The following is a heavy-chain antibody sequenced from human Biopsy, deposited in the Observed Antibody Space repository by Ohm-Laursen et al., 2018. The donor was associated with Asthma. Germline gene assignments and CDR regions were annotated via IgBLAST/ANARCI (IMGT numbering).Heavy chain of an antibody. Sequence: SLRLSCSASGFTFNNYGMTWVRQAPGKGLEWVSAISHSGLSTYYARSVQGRFTISRDNSKNRLYLQINRLTVEDSAVYFCARQSGQDYGDSSGFDIWGQGTKVAVSS. CDR1: GFTFNNYG. V-gene: IGHV3-23*01. CDR2: ISHSGLST. D-gene: IGHD3-22*01. CDR3: ARQSGQDYGDSSGFDI. J-gene: IGHJ3*02.